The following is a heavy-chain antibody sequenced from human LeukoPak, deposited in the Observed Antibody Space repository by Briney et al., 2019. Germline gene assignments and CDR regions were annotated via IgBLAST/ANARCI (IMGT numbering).Heavy chain of an antibody. Sequence: SETLSLTCTVSGGSISSSSYYWGWIRQPPGKGLEWIGSIYYSGSTNYNPSLKSRVTISVDTSKNQFSLKLSSVTAADTAVYYCARSSSWANYFDYWGQGTLVTVSS. J-gene: IGHJ4*02. V-gene: IGHV4-39*07. CDR1: GGSISSSSYY. D-gene: IGHD6-13*01. CDR2: IYYSGST. CDR3: ARSSSWANYFDY.